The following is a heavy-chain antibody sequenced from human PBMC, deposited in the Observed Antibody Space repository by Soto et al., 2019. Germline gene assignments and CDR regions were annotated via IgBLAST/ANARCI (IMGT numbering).Heavy chain of an antibody. V-gene: IGHV3-33*01. CDR1: GFTFSSYG. J-gene: IGHJ6*02. CDR3: ARDGLRGVVGATQEDYYYYGMDV. D-gene: IGHD1-26*01. CDR2: IWYDGSNK. Sequence: GGSLRLSCAASGFTFSSYGMHWVRQAPGKGLEWVTVIWYDGSNKYYADSVKGRFTISRDNSKNTLYLQMNSLRAEDTAVYYCARDGLRGVVGATQEDYYYYGMDVWGQGTTVTVSS.